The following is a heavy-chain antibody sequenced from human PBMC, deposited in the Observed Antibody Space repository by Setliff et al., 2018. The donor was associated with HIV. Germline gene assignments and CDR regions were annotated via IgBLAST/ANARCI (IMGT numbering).Heavy chain of an antibody. J-gene: IGHJ3*02. CDR1: GFTFSRCW. CDR3: ACPKEGYSGSGGAFQI. D-gene: IGHD3-10*01. CDR2: IKQDGSEK. Sequence: PGGSLRLSCVASGFTFSRCWMNWVCQAPGKGLEWVGNIKQDGSEKYYVDSVKGRFTISRDNAKNSLYLQMNSLRTDDTAMYYCACPKEGYSGSGGAFQIWGQGTMVTVSS. V-gene: IGHV3-7*01.